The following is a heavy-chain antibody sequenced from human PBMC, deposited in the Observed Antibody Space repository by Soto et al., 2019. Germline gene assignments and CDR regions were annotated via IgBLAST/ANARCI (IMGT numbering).Heavy chain of an antibody. CDR1: GGSISSGDYY. J-gene: IGHJ4*02. CDR3: ARLLPEEPLYWWDIVVVPAAIMAGVDY. D-gene: IGHD2-2*02. Sequence: PSETLSLTCTVSGGSISSGDYYWSWIRQPPGKGLEWIGYIYYSGSTYYNPSLKSRVTISVDTSKNQFSLKLSSVTAADTAVYYCARLLPEEPLYWWDIVVVPAAIMAGVDYWGQGTLVTVSS. CDR2: IYYSGST. V-gene: IGHV4-30-4*01.